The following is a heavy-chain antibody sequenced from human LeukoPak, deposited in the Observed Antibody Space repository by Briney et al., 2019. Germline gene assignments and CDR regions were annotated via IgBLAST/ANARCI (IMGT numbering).Heavy chain of an antibody. J-gene: IGHJ4*02. CDR3: ATYPFRGATHYFDY. CDR2: MYTSGST. D-gene: IGHD3-10*01. CDR1: GGSISGSSYY. Sequence: SETLSLTCTVSGGSISGSSYYWNWIRQPAGKGLEWIGRMYTSGSTNYNPSLKSRVTISVDTSKNQFSLKLSSVTAADTAVYYCATYPFRGATHYFDYWGQGILVTVSS. V-gene: IGHV4-61*02.